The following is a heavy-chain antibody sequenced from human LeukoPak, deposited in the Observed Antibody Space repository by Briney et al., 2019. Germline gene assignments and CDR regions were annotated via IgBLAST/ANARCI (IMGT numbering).Heavy chain of an antibody. Sequence: GGSLRLSCAASGFTFSSYSMNWVRQAPGKGLEWVSSISSSSSYIYYADSVKGRFTISRDNAKNSLYLQMNSLRAEDTAVYYCARDLIEGRQTDYYYYGMDVWGQGTTVTVSS. CDR1: GFTFSSYS. V-gene: IGHV3-21*01. D-gene: IGHD2-21*01. CDR3: ARDLIEGRQTDYYYYGMDV. CDR2: ISSSSSYI. J-gene: IGHJ6*02.